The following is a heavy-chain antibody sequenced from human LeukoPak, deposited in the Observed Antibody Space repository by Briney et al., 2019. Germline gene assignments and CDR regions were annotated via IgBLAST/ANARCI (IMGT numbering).Heavy chain of an antibody. V-gene: IGHV4-59*01. D-gene: IGHD3-10*01. CDR1: YGSISSYY. J-gene: IGHJ4*02. Sequence: PSETLSLTCIVSYGSISSYYWSWIRQPPGKGLEWIGQIYSSGITNYSPSLKSRVTISVDTSKNQFSLKLTSVTAADTAVYFCARSGGFGSDYWGQGTLVTV. CDR3: ARSGGFGSDY. CDR2: IYSSGIT.